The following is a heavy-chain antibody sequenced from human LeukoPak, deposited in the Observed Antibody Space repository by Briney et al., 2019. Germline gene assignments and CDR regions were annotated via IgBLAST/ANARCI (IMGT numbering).Heavy chain of an antibody. J-gene: IGHJ4*02. CDR2: INPNSGDT. Sequence: GASVKVSCKASGYIFSDYYIHRVRQAPGRGLEWMAWINPNSGDTNYAQKFQGRVTMTRDTSIRTANMDLNRLTSNDTAVYYCARGRGSGWSPPDYWGQGTLVIVSS. V-gene: IGHV1-2*02. CDR3: ARGRGSGWSPPDY. D-gene: IGHD6-19*01. CDR1: GYIFSDYY.